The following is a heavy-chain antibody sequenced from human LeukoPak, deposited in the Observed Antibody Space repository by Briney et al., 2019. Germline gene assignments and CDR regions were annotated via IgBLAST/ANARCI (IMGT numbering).Heavy chain of an antibody. CDR3: ARPGIGGAFDI. CDR1: GGSISSPNW. Sequence: PSETLSHTCAVSGGSISSPNWWSWVRQPPGKGLEWIGEIYHSGSTNYNPSLKSRVTISIDRSKNQFSLKLTSVTAADTAIYYCARPGIGGAFDIWGQGTMVTVFS. D-gene: IGHD3-3*01. CDR2: IYHSGST. V-gene: IGHV4-4*02. J-gene: IGHJ3*02.